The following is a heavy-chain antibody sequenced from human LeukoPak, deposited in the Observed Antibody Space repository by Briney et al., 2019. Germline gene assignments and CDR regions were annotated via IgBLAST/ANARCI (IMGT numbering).Heavy chain of an antibody. Sequence: ASVKVSFKASGGTFSSYAISWVRQAPGQGLEWMGGIIPIFGTANYAQKFQGRVTITADKSTSTAYMELSSLRSEDTTVYYCARRRGSSSPYYYYGMDVWGKGTTVTVSS. V-gene: IGHV1-69*06. J-gene: IGHJ6*04. CDR1: GGTFSSYA. CDR3: ARRRGSSSPYYYYGMDV. CDR2: IIPIFGTA. D-gene: IGHD6-13*01.